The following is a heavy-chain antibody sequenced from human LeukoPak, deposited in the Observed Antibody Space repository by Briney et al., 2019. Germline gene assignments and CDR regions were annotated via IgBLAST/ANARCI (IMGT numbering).Heavy chain of an antibody. V-gene: IGHV3-53*01. Sequence: GGSLRLSCAASGFTVSSNYMSWVRQAPGKGLEWVSVIYSGGSTYYADSVKGRFTISRDNSKNTLYLQMNSLRAEDTAVYYCAREVYYYDSSGYKKTDYWGQGTLVTVSS. CDR2: IYSGGST. CDR3: AREVYYYDSSGYKKTDY. CDR1: GFTVSSNY. J-gene: IGHJ4*02. D-gene: IGHD3-22*01.